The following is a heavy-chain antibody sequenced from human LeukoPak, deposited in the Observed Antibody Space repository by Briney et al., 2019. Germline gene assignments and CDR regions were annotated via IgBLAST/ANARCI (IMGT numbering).Heavy chain of an antibody. V-gene: IGHV1-2*02. CDR3: VRDWELRYSQGGFDY. D-gene: IGHD3-9*01. Sequence: ASVKVSCKASGYSFIVHYIHWVRQAPGQGLEWMGWINPRSGDTNYAQQFQGRLTMTRDTSISTAYMDLSRLTSDDTAVYFCVRDWELRYSQGGFDYWDQGTLVTVSS. CDR2: INPRSGDT. CDR1: GYSFIVHY. J-gene: IGHJ4*02.